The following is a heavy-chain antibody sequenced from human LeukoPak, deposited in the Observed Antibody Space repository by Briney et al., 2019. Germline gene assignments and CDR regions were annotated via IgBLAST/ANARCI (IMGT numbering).Heavy chain of an antibody. V-gene: IGHV4-59*04. D-gene: IGHD3/OR15-3a*01. Sequence: SETLSLTCTVSGGSISSYYWSWIRQPPGKGLEWIGSIYYTGNTYYNASLKSRVTISIDTSNNQISLRLTSVTAADTAVYYCARQTGSGLFILPGGQGTLVTVSS. CDR3: ARQTGSGLFILP. CDR2: IYYTGNT. J-gene: IGHJ4*02. CDR1: GGSISSYY.